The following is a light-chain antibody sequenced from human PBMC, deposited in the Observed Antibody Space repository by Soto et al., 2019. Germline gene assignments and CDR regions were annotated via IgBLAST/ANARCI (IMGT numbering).Light chain of an antibody. V-gene: IGLV2-14*01. CDR3: SSYTSSSTL. Sequence: QSALTQPASVYGFPGQSITISCNGTSSDVGGYNYVSWYQQLPGKAPKLMIYDVSNRPSGVSNRFSGSKSGNTASLTISGLQAEDEADYYCSSYTSSSTLFGTGTKVTVL. CDR1: SSDVGGYNY. CDR2: DVS. J-gene: IGLJ1*01.